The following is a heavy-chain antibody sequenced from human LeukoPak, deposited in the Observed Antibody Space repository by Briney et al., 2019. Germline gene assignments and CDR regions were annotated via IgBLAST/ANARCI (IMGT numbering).Heavy chain of an antibody. CDR1: GYTFTGYY. V-gene: IGHV1-2*02. Sequence: ASVKVSCKASGYTFTGYYMYWVRQAPGQGLEWMGWNNPNNGGANYAQKFQGGVTMTTDTSINTAYMELRGLRSDDTAVYYCARGEGGYESGNLDSWGQGTLVTVSS. CDR2: NNPNNGGA. J-gene: IGHJ4*02. D-gene: IGHD5-12*01. CDR3: ARGEGGYESGNLDS.